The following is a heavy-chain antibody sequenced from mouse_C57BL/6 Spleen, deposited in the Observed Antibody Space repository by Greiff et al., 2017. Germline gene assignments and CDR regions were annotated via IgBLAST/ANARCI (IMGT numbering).Heavy chain of an antibody. CDR2: ISDGGSYT. V-gene: IGHV5-4*01. CDR1: GFTFSSYA. D-gene: IGHD2-2*01. Sequence: EVQLVESGGGLVKPGGSLKLSCAASGFTFSSYAMSWVRQTPEKRLEWVATISDGGSYTYYPDNVKGRFTISRDNAKNNLYLQMSHLKSEDTAMYYCARDDAMVTPFDYWGQGTTLTVSS. CDR3: ARDDAMVTPFDY. J-gene: IGHJ2*01.